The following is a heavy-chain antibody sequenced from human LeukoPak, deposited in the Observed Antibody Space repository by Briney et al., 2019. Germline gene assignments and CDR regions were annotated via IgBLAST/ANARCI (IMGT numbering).Heavy chain of an antibody. Sequence: ASVKVSCKASGYTFTSYDINWVRQATGQGLEWMGWMNPNSGNTGYAQKFQGRVTMTRNTSISTAYMELSSLRPEDTAVYYCARVVEMATILFDYWGQGTLVTVSS. CDR2: MNPNSGNT. V-gene: IGHV1-8*01. D-gene: IGHD5-24*01. CDR1: GYTFTSYD. J-gene: IGHJ4*02. CDR3: ARVVEMATILFDY.